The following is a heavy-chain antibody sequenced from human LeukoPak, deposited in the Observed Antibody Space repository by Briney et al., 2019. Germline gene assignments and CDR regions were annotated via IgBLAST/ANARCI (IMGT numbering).Heavy chain of an antibody. D-gene: IGHD2-15*01. CDR3: VRGYSFGPYGMDV. Sequence: GGSLRLSCSASGFPFSSYAMEWVRQAPGKGLEYVSAISDSGGSTYYADSVKGRFTISRDNSKNTLYLQMSSRRAEDTAVYFCVRGYSFGPYGMDVWGQGTTVTVSS. V-gene: IGHV3-64D*09. CDR1: GFPFSSYA. J-gene: IGHJ6*02. CDR2: ISDSGGST.